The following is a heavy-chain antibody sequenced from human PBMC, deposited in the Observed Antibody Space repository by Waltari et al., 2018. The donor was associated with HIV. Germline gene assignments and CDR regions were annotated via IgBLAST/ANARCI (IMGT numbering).Heavy chain of an antibody. V-gene: IGHV3-7*01. Sequence: EVQLVESGGGLVQPGGSLSLSCAASGFSFGYYWLCWVRQAPGKGLEWVANIKQDGSEKYYVDSVKGRFTISRDNAKNSLYLQMNSLRAEDTAMYYCARDGPYSSGWYGSDYWGQGTLVTVSS. J-gene: IGHJ4*02. CDR1: GFSFGYYW. CDR3: ARDGPYSSGWYGSDY. CDR2: IKQDGSEK. D-gene: IGHD6-19*01.